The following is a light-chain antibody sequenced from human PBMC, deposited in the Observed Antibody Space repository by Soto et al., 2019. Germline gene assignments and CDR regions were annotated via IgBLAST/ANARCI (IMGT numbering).Light chain of an antibody. CDR1: QSFRGL. CDR3: QQRHMWPIT. V-gene: IGKV3-11*01. J-gene: IGKJ5*01. Sequence: EVVLTQSPVTLSLSPGERATLSCRASQSFRGLLAWYQQKPGQAPRLLIYYAYNRATVIPPRFSGSGSGTDFTLTISSLEPEDSAVYYCQQRHMWPITFGQGTRLEIK. CDR2: YAY.